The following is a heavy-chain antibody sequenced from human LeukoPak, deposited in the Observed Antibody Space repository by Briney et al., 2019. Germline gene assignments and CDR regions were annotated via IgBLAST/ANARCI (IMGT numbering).Heavy chain of an antibody. J-gene: IGHJ4*02. Sequence: GGSLRLSCAASGFTFSDYYMSWVRQAPGKGLGWGSYISTSSTYTNYADSVKGRFTISRDNAKNSLYLQMNSLSAEDTAVYHCVRYYGDSYYFDYWGQGALVTVSS. V-gene: IGHV3-11*03. CDR1: GFTFSDYY. D-gene: IGHD4-17*01. CDR3: VRYYGDSYYFDY. CDR2: ISTSSTYT.